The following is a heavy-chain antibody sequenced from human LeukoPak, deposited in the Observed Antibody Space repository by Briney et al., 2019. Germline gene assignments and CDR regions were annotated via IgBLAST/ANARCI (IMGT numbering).Heavy chain of an antibody. CDR3: ARDLRGSSSYHYYYYMDV. J-gene: IGHJ6*03. CDR1: GFTVSSNY. CDR2: IYSGGST. Sequence: GGSLRLSCAASGFTVSSNYMSWVRQAPGKGLEWGSVIYSGGSTYYADSVKGRFTISRDNSKNTLYLQMNSLRAEDTAVYYCARDLRGSSSYHYYYYMDVWGKGTTVTVSS. V-gene: IGHV3-53*01. D-gene: IGHD6-6*01.